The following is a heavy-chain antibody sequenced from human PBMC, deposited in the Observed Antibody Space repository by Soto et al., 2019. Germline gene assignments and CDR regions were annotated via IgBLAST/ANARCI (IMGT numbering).Heavy chain of an antibody. CDR1: GFTFSDYS. CDR3: ARGTTTLQREDRLDY. D-gene: IGHD6-25*01. J-gene: IGHJ4*02. CDR2: ISTSGSHI. V-gene: IGHV3-21*01. Sequence: EVQLVESGGGLVKPGGSLRLSCAASGFTFSDYSLNWVRQGPGKGLEWVSSISTSGSHIYYADSLQGRFTISRDNAKNSLYLQINSLGAEDTAVYYCARGTTTLQREDRLDYWGQGTLVIVSS.